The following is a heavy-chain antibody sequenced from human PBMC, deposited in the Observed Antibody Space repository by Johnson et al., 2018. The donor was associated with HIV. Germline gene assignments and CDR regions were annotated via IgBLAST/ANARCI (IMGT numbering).Heavy chain of an antibody. CDR1: GFTFSSYW. J-gene: IGHJ3*02. D-gene: IGHD1-26*01. Sequence: VQLVESGGGLVQPGGSLRLSCAASGFTFSSYWMSWVRQAPGKGLEWVSGINWNGGGTGYADSVKGRFTISRDNAKNTVYLQMNSLKAEDTAVYYCAKAFEPLGGSYLDAFDIWGQGTMVTVSS. CDR3: AKAFEPLGGSYLDAFDI. CDR2: INWNGGGT. V-gene: IGHV3-20*04.